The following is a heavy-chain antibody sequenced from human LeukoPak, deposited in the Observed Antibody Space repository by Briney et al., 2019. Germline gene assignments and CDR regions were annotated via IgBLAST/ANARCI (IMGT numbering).Heavy chain of an antibody. CDR2: INPSGGST. CDR3: ARDWSYGDYSGY. J-gene: IGHJ4*02. Sequence: ASVKVSCKASGYTFTGYYMHWVRQAPGQGLEWMGIINPSGGSTSYAQKFQGRVTMTRDTSTSTVYMELSSLRSEDTAVHYCARDWSYGDYSGYWGQGTLVTVSS. D-gene: IGHD1-26*01. CDR1: GYTFTGYY. V-gene: IGHV1-46*01.